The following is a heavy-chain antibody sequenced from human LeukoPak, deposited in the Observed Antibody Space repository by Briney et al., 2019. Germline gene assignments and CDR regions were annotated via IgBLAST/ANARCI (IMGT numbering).Heavy chain of an antibody. CDR2: IKQDGSEK. Sequence: GGSLRLSCAASGFTFSSYWMSWVRQAPGKGLEWVANIKQDGSEKYYVDSVKGRFTISRDNAKNSLYLQTNSLRAEDTAVYYCARDRWYCSGGSCYVNYFDYWGQGTLVTVSS. D-gene: IGHD2-15*01. J-gene: IGHJ4*02. V-gene: IGHV3-7*03. CDR1: GFTFSSYW. CDR3: ARDRWYCSGGSCYVNYFDY.